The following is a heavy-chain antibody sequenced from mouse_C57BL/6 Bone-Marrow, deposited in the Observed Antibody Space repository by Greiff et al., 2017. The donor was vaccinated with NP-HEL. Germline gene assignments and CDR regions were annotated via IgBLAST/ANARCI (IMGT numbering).Heavy chain of an antibody. CDR3: ARGGLYAMDD. CDR2: IYPSDSET. D-gene: IGHD3-3*01. CDR1: GYTFTSYW. Sequence: QVQLQQPGAELVRPGSSVKLSCKASGYTFTSYWMHWVKQRPIQGLEWIGNIYPSDSETHYNQKFKDKATLTVDKSSSTAYMQLSSLTSEDSAVYYCARGGLYAMDDWGQGTSVTVSS. J-gene: IGHJ4*01. V-gene: IGHV1-52*01.